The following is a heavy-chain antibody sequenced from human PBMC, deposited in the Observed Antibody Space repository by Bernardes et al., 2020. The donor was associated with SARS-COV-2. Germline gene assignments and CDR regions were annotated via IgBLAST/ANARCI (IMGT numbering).Heavy chain of an antibody. CDR2: IWYDGSNK. CDR3: ARESQPATVFDY. CDR1: GFTFSSYG. J-gene: IGHJ4*02. V-gene: IGHV3-33*01. Sequence: VGSLRLSCAASGFTFSSYGMHWVRQAPGKGLEWVAVIWYDGSNKYYADSVKGRFTISRDNSKNTLYLQMNSLRAEDTAVYYCARESQPATVFDYWGQGTLVTVSS. D-gene: IGHD4-17*01.